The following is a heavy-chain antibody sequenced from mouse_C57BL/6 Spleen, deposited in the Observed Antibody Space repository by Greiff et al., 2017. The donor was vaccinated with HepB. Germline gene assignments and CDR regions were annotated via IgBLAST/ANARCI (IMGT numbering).Heavy chain of an antibody. D-gene: IGHD1-1*01. CDR2: ISSGGSYT. CDR3: ERQNYGPLYAMDD. CDR1: GFTFSSYG. Sequence: VQLKESGGDLVKPGGSLKLSCAASGFTFSSYGMSWVRQTPDKRLEWVATISSGGSYTYYPDSVKGRFTIYRDNAKNTLYQQMSSLKTEDTARYYWERQNYGPLYAMDDWGQGTSGTVAS. V-gene: IGHV5-6*01. J-gene: IGHJ4*01.